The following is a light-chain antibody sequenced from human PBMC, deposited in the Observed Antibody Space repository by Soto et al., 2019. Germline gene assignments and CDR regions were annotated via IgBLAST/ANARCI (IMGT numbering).Light chain of an antibody. Sequence: QSVLTQPASVSGSPVQSITISCTGTSSDVGGYNYVSWFQQHPGKAPKLKIYEVINRPSGVSNRFSGSKSGNTASLTISELQAEDEDDYYCTSFTTISTWVFGGGTKLTVL. J-gene: IGLJ3*02. CDR2: EVI. CDR1: SSDVGGYNY. V-gene: IGLV2-14*01. CDR3: TSFTTISTWV.